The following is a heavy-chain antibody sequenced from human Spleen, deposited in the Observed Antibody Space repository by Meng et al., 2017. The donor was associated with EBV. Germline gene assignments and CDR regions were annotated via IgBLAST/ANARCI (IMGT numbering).Heavy chain of an antibody. D-gene: IGHD6-19*01. CDR3: ARPFPSWQSPRLDPFGA. CDR2: IYYNGNT. CDR1: LGSNSIGDYY. Sequence: LQESGPGASNPYHTLPLTCAVSLGSNSIGDYYWSSIRQPPGKGPEWIGYIYYNGNTYYKPSLKSRVTISVDTSKNQFSLKLSSVTAADTAVYYCARPFPSWQSPRLDPFGAWGQGTLVTVSS. V-gene: IGHV4-30-4*08. J-gene: IGHJ4*02.